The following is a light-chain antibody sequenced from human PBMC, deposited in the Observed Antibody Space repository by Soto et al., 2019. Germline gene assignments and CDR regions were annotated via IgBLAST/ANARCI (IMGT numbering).Light chain of an antibody. CDR1: QTISSW. V-gene: IGKV1-5*03. CDR2: KAS. Sequence: DIEMTQSPSTLSGSVGDRVTITCRASQTISSWLAWYQQKPGKAPKIXIYKASTLKSGVRSRFSGSGSGTDCTLTISSLQPDDVATYYCQHYNSYSEAFGQGTKVDIK. J-gene: IGKJ1*01. CDR3: QHYNSYSEA.